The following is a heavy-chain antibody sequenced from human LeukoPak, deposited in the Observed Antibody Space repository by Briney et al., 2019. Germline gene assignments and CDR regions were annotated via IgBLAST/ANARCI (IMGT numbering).Heavy chain of an antibody. D-gene: IGHD1-26*01. Sequence: SETLSLTCTVSGGSISSYYWSWIRQPPGKGLEWIGYIYYSGSTNYNPSLTSRVTISVDTSKNQFSLKLSSVTAADTAVYYCARDGGSFDAFDIWGQGTMVTVSS. V-gene: IGHV4-59*12. J-gene: IGHJ3*02. CDR2: IYYSGST. CDR3: ARDGGSFDAFDI. CDR1: GGSISSYY.